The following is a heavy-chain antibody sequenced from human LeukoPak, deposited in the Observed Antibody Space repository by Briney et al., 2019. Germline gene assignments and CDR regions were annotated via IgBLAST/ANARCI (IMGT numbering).Heavy chain of an antibody. CDR2: ISYDGSNK. CDR1: GFTFSSYA. V-gene: IGHV3-30*04. D-gene: IGHD3-10*01. CDR3: AKDANYYGSGTFDY. J-gene: IGHJ4*02. Sequence: SGGSLRLSCAASGFTFSSYAMHWVRQAPGKGLEWVAVISYDGSNKYYADSVKGRFTISRDNSKNTLYLQMNSLRAEDTAVYYCAKDANYYGSGTFDYWGQGTLVTVSS.